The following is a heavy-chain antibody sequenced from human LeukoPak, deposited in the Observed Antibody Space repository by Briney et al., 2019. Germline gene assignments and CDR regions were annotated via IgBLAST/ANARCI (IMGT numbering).Heavy chain of an antibody. V-gene: IGHV3-30*04. CDR2: ISYDGSNK. J-gene: IGHJ4*02. CDR3: ARDREYSYGYFDY. D-gene: IGHD5-18*01. Sequence: PGGSLRLSCAASGLTFSSYAMHWVRQAPGKGLEWVAVISYDGSNKYYADSLKGRLTISTDNSKNTLYLQMNSLRAEDTAVYYCARDREYSYGYFDYWGQGTLVTVSS. CDR1: GLTFSSYA.